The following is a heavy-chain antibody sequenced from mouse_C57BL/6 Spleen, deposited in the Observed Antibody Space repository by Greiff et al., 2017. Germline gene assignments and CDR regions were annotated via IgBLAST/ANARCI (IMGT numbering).Heavy chain of an antibody. CDR1: GYTFTSYW. D-gene: IGHD1-1*01. J-gene: IGHJ1*03. Sequence: HVQLQQPGAELVMPGASVKLSCKASGYTFTSYWMHWVKQRPGQGLEWIGEIDPSDSYTNYNQKFEGKSTLTADKSSSTAYMQLSSLTSEDSAVXYGARPLYNGSSYGYFDVWGTGTTVTVSS. CDR2: IDPSDSYT. V-gene: IGHV1-69*01. CDR3: ARPLYNGSSYGYFDV.